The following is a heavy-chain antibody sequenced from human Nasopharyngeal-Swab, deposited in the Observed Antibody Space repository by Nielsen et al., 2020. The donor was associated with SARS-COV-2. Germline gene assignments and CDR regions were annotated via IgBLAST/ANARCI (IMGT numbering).Heavy chain of an antibody. Sequence: QTLSLTCAIPGDSVSSNNVGWNWIRQSPSRGLECLGRTYYGSKWYNHYAPSVKSRVTIKPDTSKNQFSLQMDSVTPEDSAVYYCARGFLQTGFDYWGQGTLVTVSS. J-gene: IGHJ4*02. V-gene: IGHV6-1*01. CDR2: TYYGSKWYN. CDR3: ARGFLQTGFDY. D-gene: IGHD3-9*01. CDR1: GDSVSSNNVG.